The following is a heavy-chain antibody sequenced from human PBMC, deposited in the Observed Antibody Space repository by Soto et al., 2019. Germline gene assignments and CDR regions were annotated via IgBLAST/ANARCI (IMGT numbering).Heavy chain of an antibody. D-gene: IGHD3-16*01. V-gene: IGHV4-61*01. J-gene: IGHJ4*02. Sequence: SETLSLTCTVSGGSVSSGSYYWSWIRQPPGKGLEWIGYIYYSGGTNYNPSLKSRVTISVDTSKNQFSLKLSSVTAADTAVYYCARSPYDYVWGKTGLDDYWGQGTLVTVSS. CDR3: ARSPYDYVWGKTGLDDY. CDR2: IYYSGGT. CDR1: GGSVSSGSYY.